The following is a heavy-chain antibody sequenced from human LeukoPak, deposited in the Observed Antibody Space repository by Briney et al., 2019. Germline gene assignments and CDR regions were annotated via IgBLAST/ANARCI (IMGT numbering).Heavy chain of an antibody. J-gene: IGHJ4*02. CDR1: GGSISSYY. D-gene: IGHD3-22*01. CDR3: ARLSDSSALR. V-gene: IGHV4-59*08. CDR2: IYYSGST. Sequence: SETLSLTCTVSGGSISSYYWSWTRQPPGKGLEWIGYIYYSGSTNYNPSLKSRVTISVDTSKNQFSLKLSSVTAADTAVYYCARLSDSSALRWGQGTLVTVSS.